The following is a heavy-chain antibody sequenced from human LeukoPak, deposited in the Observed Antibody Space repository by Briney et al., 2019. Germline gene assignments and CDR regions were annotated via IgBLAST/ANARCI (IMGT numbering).Heavy chain of an antibody. V-gene: IGHV5-51*01. J-gene: IGHJ6*02. D-gene: IGHD2-15*01. Sequence: GESLKISCKGSGYSFTSYWIGWVRQMPGRGLEWMGIIYPGDSDTRYSPSFQGQVTISADKSISTAYLQWSSLKASDTAMYYCARSSCSGGSCYYYYYGMDVWGQGTTVTVSS. CDR2: IYPGDSDT. CDR1: GYSFTSYW. CDR3: ARSSCSGGSCYYYYYGMDV.